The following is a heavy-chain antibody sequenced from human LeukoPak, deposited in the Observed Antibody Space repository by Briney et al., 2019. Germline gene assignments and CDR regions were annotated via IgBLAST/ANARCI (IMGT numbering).Heavy chain of an antibody. CDR3: ATTTATSGSSLY. D-gene: IGHD6-19*01. CDR1: PDTFTRYG. Sequence: ASVKVSCKASPDTFTRYGITWVRQAPGQGLEWMGWIRAYNGDTNYAQKFQGRVTMTAERSTNTAYMELRGLTFDDTAVFYCATTTATSGSSLYWGQGTLVTVSS. J-gene: IGHJ4*02. V-gene: IGHV1-18*01. CDR2: IRAYNGDT.